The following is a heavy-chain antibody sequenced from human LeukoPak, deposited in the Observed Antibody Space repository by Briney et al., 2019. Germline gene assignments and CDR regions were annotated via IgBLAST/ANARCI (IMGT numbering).Heavy chain of an antibody. CDR3: ARAGLRGTSRPWSWFDP. V-gene: IGHV3-30-3*01. CDR1: GFTFGSYA. Sequence: GGSLRLSCAASGFTFGSYAMHWVRQAPGKGLEWVAVISYDGSNKYYADSVKGRFTISRDNSKNTLYLQMNSLRAEDTAVYYCARAGLRGTSRPWSWFDPWGQGTLVTVSS. D-gene: IGHD2-2*01. J-gene: IGHJ5*02. CDR2: ISYDGSNK.